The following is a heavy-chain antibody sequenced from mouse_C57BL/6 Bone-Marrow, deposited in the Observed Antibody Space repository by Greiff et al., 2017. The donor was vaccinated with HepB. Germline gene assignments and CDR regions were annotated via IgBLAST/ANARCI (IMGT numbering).Heavy chain of an antibody. D-gene: IGHD4-1*01. CDR3: ARTGIYWYFDV. Sequence: VQLQQSGAELVRPGTSVKMSCKASGYTFTNYWIGWAKQRPGHGLEWIGDIYPGGGYTNYNEKFKGKATLTADKSSSTAYMQFSSLTSEDSAIYYCARTGIYWYFDVWGTGTTVTVSS. J-gene: IGHJ1*03. CDR1: GYTFTNYW. V-gene: IGHV1-63*01. CDR2: IYPGGGYT.